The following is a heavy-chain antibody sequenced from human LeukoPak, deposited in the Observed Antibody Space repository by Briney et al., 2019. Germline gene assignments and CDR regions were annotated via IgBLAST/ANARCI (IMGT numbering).Heavy chain of an antibody. V-gene: IGHV4-34*01. CDR3: AKDRPTVVARRHYFDY. CDR2: INHSGST. D-gene: IGHD4-23*01. Sequence: SETLSLTCAVYGGSFSGYYWSWIRQPPGKGLEWIGEINHSGSTNYNPSLKSRVTISVDTSKNQFSLKLSSVTAADTAVYYCAKDRPTVVARRHYFDYWGQGILVTVSS. CDR1: GGSFSGYY. J-gene: IGHJ4*02.